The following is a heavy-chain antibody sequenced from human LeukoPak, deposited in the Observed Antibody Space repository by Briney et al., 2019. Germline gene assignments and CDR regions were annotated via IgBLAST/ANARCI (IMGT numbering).Heavy chain of an antibody. CDR2: ISSSSSTI. CDR1: GFTFSSYS. D-gene: IGHD2-2*02. Sequence: PGGSLRLSCAASGFTFSSYSMNWVRQAPGKGLEWVSYISSSSSTIYYADSVKGRFTISRDNAKNSLYLQMNSLRAEDTAVYYCAREYCSSTSCYTGIDYWGQGTLVTVSS. CDR3: AREYCSSTSCYTGIDY. J-gene: IGHJ4*02. V-gene: IGHV3-48*01.